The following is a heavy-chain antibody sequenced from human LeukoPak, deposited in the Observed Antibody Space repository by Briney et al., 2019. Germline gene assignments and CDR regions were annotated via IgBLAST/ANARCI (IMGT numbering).Heavy chain of an antibody. CDR3: ARGHPFIEVAYYYGMDV. D-gene: IGHD2-21*01. V-gene: IGHV4-34*01. CDR2: INHSGST. CDR1: GGSFSGYY. J-gene: IGHJ6*02. Sequence: SETLSLTCAVYGGSFSGYYWSWIRQPPGKGLEWIGEINHSGSTNYNPSLTSRVTISVDTSKNQCSLKLSSVTAADTAVYYCARGHPFIEVAYYYGMDVWGQGATVTVSS.